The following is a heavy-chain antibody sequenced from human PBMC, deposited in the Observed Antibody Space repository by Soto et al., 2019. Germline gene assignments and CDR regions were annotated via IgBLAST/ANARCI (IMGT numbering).Heavy chain of an antibody. D-gene: IGHD2-15*01. V-gene: IGHV1-18*04. CDR2: ISAYNGNT. CDR3: AREGRGYCSGGSCPSRAFDI. J-gene: IGHJ3*02. CDR1: GYTFTSYG. Sequence: QVQLVQSGAEVKKPGASVKVSCKASGYTFTSYGISWVRQAPGQGLEWMGWISAYNGNTNYAQKLQGRVTMTTDTSTSTAYMERRSLRSDDTAVYYCAREGRGYCSGGSCPSRAFDIWGQGTMVTVSS.